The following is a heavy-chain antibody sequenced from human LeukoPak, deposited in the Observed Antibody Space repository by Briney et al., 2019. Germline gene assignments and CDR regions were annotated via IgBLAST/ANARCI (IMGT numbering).Heavy chain of an antibody. CDR1: GLTFSRYG. V-gene: IGHV3-30*18. Sequence: PGRSLRLSCAASGLTFSRYGMHWVRQAPGKGLEWVAIISYDGNNKYHADPVKGRFTISRDNYKNTLYLQLNSLTAEDAAIYSCAKAGGASFYYYMDVWGKGTTVTVSS. CDR2: ISYDGNNK. CDR3: AKAGGASFYYYMDV. D-gene: IGHD1-26*01. J-gene: IGHJ6*03.